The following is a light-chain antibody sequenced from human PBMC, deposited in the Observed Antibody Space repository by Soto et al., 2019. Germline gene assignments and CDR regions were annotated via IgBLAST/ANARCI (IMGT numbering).Light chain of an antibody. CDR3: SSYAGINNSPYV. CDR1: SSDVGGYNY. CDR2: EVS. J-gene: IGLJ1*01. Sequence: QSVLTQPPSASGSPGQSVTISCTGTSSDVGGYNYVSWYQQHPGKAPKLMIYEVSKRPSGVPDRFSGSKSGNTASLTVSGLQAEDEADYYCSSYAGINNSPYVFGTGTKLTVL. V-gene: IGLV2-8*01.